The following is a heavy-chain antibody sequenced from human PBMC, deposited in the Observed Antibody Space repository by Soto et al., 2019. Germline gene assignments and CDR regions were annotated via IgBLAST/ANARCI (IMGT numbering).Heavy chain of an antibody. J-gene: IGHJ4*02. CDR2: ISAHNGNT. V-gene: IGHV1-18*01. CDR1: GFTFTSYG. Sequence: QVHLVQSGAEVKKPGASVKVSCKGSGFTFTSYGITWVRQAPGQGLEWMGWISAHNGNTDYAQRLQGRVTVTRDTSTSTAYMELRSLRSDDTAVYYCARGRYGDYWGQGALVTVSS. D-gene: IGHD1-1*01. CDR3: ARGRYGDY.